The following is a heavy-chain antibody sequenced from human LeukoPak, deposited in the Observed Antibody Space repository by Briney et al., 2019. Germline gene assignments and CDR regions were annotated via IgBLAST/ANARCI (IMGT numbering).Heavy chain of an antibody. Sequence: PGGSLRRSCAASGFTFSSYAMSWVRQAPGKGLEWVSGISGSGGSTYYADSVKGRFTISRDNSKNTLYLQMNSLRAEDTAVYYCAKHSSSWNYFDFWGQGTLVTVSS. CDR1: GFTFSSYA. CDR3: AKHSSSWNYFDF. V-gene: IGHV3-23*01. CDR2: ISGSGGST. D-gene: IGHD6-13*01. J-gene: IGHJ4*02.